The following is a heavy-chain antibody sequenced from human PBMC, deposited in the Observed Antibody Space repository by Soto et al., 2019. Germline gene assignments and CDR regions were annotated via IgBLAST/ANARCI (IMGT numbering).Heavy chain of an antibody. CDR2: IYYSGST. CDR1: GGSISSGGYY. CDR3: ASLLSSGWIKDPDDY. D-gene: IGHD6-19*01. Sequence: SETLSLTCTVSGGSISSGGYYWSWIRQHPGKGLEWIGYIYYSGSTYYNPSLKSRVTISVDTSKNQFSLKLSSVTAADTAVYYCASLLSSGWIKDPDDYWGQGTLVTVSS. J-gene: IGHJ4*02. V-gene: IGHV4-31*03.